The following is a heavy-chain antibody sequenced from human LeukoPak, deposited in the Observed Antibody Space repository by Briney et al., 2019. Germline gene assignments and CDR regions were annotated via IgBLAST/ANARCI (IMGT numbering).Heavy chain of an antibody. CDR3: ARDYYGSGSYYPPFDP. CDR1: GFTFSSYW. D-gene: IGHD3-10*01. CDR2: IKQDGSEK. Sequence: GESLRLSCAASGFTFSSYWMSWVRQAPGKGLEWVANIKQDGSEKYYVDSVKGRFTISRDNAKNSLYLQMNSLRAEDTAVYYCARDYYGSGSYYPPFDPWGQGTLVTVSS. J-gene: IGHJ5*02. V-gene: IGHV3-7*03.